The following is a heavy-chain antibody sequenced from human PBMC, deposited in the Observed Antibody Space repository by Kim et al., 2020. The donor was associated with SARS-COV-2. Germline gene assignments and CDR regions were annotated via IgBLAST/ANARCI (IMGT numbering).Heavy chain of an antibody. D-gene: IGHD3-22*01. V-gene: IGHV3-33*01. CDR2: IWYDGSNK. CDR3: ARDPLSGYDPDYYDSSGYLFDY. CDR1: GFTFSSYG. J-gene: IGHJ4*02. Sequence: GGSLRLSCAASGFTFSSYGMHWVRQAPGKGLEWVAVIWYDGSNKYYADSVKGRFTISRDNSKNTLYLQMNSLRAEDTAVYYCARDPLSGYDPDYYDSSGYLFDYWGQGTLVTVSS.